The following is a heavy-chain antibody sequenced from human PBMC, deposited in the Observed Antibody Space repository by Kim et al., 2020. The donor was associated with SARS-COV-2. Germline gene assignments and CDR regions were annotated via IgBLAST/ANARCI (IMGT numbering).Heavy chain of an antibody. CDR2: IRSSSSFI. V-gene: IGHV3-21*01. J-gene: IGHJ1*01. CDR1: GFTFSSYR. D-gene: IGHD3-3*01. Sequence: GGSLRLSCAASGFTFSSYRMNWVRQAPGKELVWVSPIRSSSSFIYYVDSVKGRFTISRDNAKNTLYLHMNSLRAEDTAVYYCARASRVYYDCWREGEQYFQHWGQGTLVTVSS. CDR3: ARASRVYYDCWREGEQYFQH.